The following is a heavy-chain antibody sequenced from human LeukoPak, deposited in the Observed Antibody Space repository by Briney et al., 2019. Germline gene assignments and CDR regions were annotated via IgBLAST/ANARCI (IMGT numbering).Heavy chain of an antibody. V-gene: IGHV4-34*01. CDR1: GGSFSGYY. D-gene: IGHD6-19*01. CDR3: ARVWAVAGTFDY. Sequence: SETLSLTCAVYGGSFSGYYWSWIRQPPGKGLEWIGEINHSGSTNYNPSLKSRVTISVDTSKNQFSLKLSSVTAADTAVYYCARVWAVAGTFDYWGQGTLVTVSS. CDR2: INHSGST. J-gene: IGHJ4*02.